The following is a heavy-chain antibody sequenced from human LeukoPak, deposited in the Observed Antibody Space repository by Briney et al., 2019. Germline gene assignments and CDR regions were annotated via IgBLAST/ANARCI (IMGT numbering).Heavy chain of an antibody. CDR1: GFTFSAYS. J-gene: IGHJ4*02. Sequence: AVGGLRLSCAASGFTFSAYSMNWVRQAPGKGLEWVSFISGSGDIIYYADSVKGRFTISRDNAKNSLYLQMNSLRDEDTAVYYCARVRGATLSYHYFDYWGQGALVTVSS. CDR3: ARVRGATLSYHYFDY. V-gene: IGHV3-48*02. CDR2: ISGSGDII. D-gene: IGHD1-26*01.